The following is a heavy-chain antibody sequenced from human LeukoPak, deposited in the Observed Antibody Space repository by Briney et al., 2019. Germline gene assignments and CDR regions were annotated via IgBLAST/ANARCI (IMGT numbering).Heavy chain of an antibody. D-gene: IGHD3-10*01. CDR1: GFTFSNAW. Sequence: AGGSLRLSCAASGFTFSNAWMSWVRQAPGKGLEWVGRIKSKTDGGTTDYAAPVKGRFTISRDDSKNTLYLQVNSLKTEDTAVYYCTTVYGSGSRFYYYMDVWGKGTTVTVSS. V-gene: IGHV3-15*01. CDR2: IKSKTDGGTT. CDR3: TTVYGSGSRFYYYMDV. J-gene: IGHJ6*03.